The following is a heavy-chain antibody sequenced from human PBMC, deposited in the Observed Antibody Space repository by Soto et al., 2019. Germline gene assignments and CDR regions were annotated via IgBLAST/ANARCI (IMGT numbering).Heavy chain of an antibody. CDR2: IHPSDSYT. V-gene: IGHV5-10-1*01. D-gene: IGHD6-13*01. Sequence: GESLKISCKGSGYSFTNYWISWVRQMPGKGLEWMGNIHPSDSYTKYSPSFQGHVTFSADKSTNTAYVQWSSLKASDTAMYYCAKLENVAAPGTVYWGQGTLVTFSS. CDR3: AKLENVAAPGTVY. CDR1: GYSFTNYW. J-gene: IGHJ4*02.